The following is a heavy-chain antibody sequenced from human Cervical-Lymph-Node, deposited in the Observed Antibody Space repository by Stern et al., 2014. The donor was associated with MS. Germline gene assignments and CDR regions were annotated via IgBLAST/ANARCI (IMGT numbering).Heavy chain of an antibody. J-gene: IGHJ3*02. V-gene: IGHV5-51*01. CDR2: VWPGDSDT. CDR1: GYTFTDYW. Sequence: EVQLVESGAEVKKPGESLKISCKASGYTFTDYWIGWVRQVPGKGLEWMGIVWPGDSDTPYSPSFQGQVTISVDRSIGTAYLQWASLRASDSAIYYCARLPDAFDIWGQGTMVTVSS. CDR3: ARLPDAFDI.